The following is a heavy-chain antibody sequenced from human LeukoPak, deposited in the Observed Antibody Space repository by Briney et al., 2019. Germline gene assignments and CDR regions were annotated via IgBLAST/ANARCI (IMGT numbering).Heavy chain of an antibody. Sequence: SVKHSCQTYGGTLSTHAISCDRPPPGQRLEWMGRIIPIFATANYAHKFPGRLTITADKSTSTAYMALRTLRSEDTAVHYCARLASGSYYWGQGTLATVSS. CDR2: IIPIFATA. CDR3: ARLASGSYY. CDR1: GGTLSTHA. V-gene: IGHV1-69*06. J-gene: IGHJ4*02. D-gene: IGHD5-12*01.